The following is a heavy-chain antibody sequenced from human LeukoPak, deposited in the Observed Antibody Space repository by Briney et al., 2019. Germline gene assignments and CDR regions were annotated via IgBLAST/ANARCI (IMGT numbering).Heavy chain of an antibody. CDR3: ARDKDGMDV. CDR1: GGTFSSYA. V-gene: IGHV1-2*02. CDR2: INPKSGGT. J-gene: IGHJ6*02. Sequence: ASVKVSCKASGGTFSSYAISWVRQAPGQGLEWMGWINPKSGGTNYAQKFQGRVTMTRDTSISTAYMELSRLKSDGTAVYYCARDKDGMDVWGQGTTVTVSS.